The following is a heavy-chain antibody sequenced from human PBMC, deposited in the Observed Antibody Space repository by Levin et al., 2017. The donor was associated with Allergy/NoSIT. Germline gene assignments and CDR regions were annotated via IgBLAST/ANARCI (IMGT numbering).Heavy chain of an antibody. CDR2: ISYDGSNK. Sequence: GGSLRLSCAASGFTFSSYAMHWVRQAPGKGLEWVAVISYDGSNKYYADSVKGRFTISRDNSKNTLYLQMNSLRAEDTAVYYCARPRGSGYYYGMDVWGQGTTVTVSS. CDR1: GFTFSSYA. CDR3: ARPRGSGYYYGMDV. V-gene: IGHV3-30*04. J-gene: IGHJ6*02. D-gene: IGHD3-10*01.